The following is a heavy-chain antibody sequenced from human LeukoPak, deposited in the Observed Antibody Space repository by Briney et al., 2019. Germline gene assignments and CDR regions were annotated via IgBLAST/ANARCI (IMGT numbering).Heavy chain of an antibody. D-gene: IGHD3-22*01. Sequence: PGGSLRLSCAASGFTFTSYWISWVRQAPGKGLEWVANVRQDGSDKYYVDSVKGRFTISRDNAKNSLYLQMNSLRAEDTAVYYCARDRHYYDSGSFDYWGQGTLVTVSS. CDR1: GFTFTSYW. CDR2: VRQDGSDK. V-gene: IGHV3-7*01. CDR3: ARDRHYYDSGSFDY. J-gene: IGHJ4*02.